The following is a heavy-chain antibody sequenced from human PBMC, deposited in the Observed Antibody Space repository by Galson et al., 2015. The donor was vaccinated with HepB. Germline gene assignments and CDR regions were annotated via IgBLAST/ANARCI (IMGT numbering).Heavy chain of an antibody. Sequence: QSGAEVKKPGESLRISCKGSGYNFATYWISWVRQMPGKGLEWMGRIDPGASYTNYSPSFQGHVTISADKSFSTAYLQWSSLKASDTAMYYCARQNYYDSSDAFDIWGQGTMVTVSS. CDR1: GYNFATYW. J-gene: IGHJ3*02. CDR2: IDPGASYT. V-gene: IGHV5-10-1*01. CDR3: ARQNYYDSSDAFDI. D-gene: IGHD3-22*01.